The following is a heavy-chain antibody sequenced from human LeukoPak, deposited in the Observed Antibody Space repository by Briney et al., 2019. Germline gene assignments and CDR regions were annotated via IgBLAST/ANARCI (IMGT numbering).Heavy chain of an antibody. CDR2: ISSSSSYI. CDR1: GFTFSSYS. D-gene: IGHD1-14*01. Sequence: KPGGSLRLSCAASGFTFSSYSMNWVRQAPGKGVEWVSSISSSSSYIYYADSVKGRFTISRDNAKNSLYLRMNSLRAEDTAVYYCARVGPPPINIFDYWGQGTLVTVSS. J-gene: IGHJ4*02. CDR3: ARVGPPPINIFDY. V-gene: IGHV3-21*01.